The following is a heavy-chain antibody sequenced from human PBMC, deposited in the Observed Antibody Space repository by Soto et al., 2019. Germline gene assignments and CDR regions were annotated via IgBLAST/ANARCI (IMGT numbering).Heavy chain of an antibody. J-gene: IGHJ5*02. D-gene: IGHD6-13*01. CDR3: ARGVTAAGTGNWFDP. V-gene: IGHV3-74*01. CDR1: GFTFSNYW. Sequence: LRLSCAASGFTFSNYWMHWVRQAPGKGLVWVSHINSDGSITNHADSVKGRFTTSRDNAKNTLYLQMSSLRAEDTAVYYCARGVTAAGTGNWFDPWGQGTLVTVSS. CDR2: INSDGSIT.